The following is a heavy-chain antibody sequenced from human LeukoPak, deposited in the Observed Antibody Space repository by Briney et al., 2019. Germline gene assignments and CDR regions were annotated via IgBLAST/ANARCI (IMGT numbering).Heavy chain of an antibody. V-gene: IGHV3-53*01. CDR1: GFTVSSSY. CDR2: IYSGGST. Sequence: PGGSLRLSCAASGFTVSSSYMSWVRQAPGKGLEWVSVIYSGGSTYYADSVKGRFTISRDNSKNTLYLQMNSLRAEDTAVYYCARDLPDYGDSPYAFDIWGQGTMVTVSS. CDR3: ARDLPDYGDSPYAFDI. J-gene: IGHJ3*02. D-gene: IGHD4-17*01.